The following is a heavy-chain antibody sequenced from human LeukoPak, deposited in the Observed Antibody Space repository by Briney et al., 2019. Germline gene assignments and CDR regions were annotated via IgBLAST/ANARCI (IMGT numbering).Heavy chain of an antibody. D-gene: IGHD6-13*01. Sequence: TLSLTCTVSGGSISSGGYYWSWIRQHPGKGLEWIGYIYYSGSTYYNPSLKSRVTISVDTSKNQFSLKLSSVTAADTAVYYCARLWGQQLAYFDYWGQGTLVTVSS. CDR2: IYYSGST. CDR3: ARLWGQQLAYFDY. V-gene: IGHV4-31*03. CDR1: GGSISSGGYY. J-gene: IGHJ4*02.